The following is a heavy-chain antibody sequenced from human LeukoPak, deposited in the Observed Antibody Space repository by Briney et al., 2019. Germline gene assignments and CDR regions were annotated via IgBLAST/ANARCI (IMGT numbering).Heavy chain of an antibody. V-gene: IGHV3-21*01. CDR2: ISSGSRYV. D-gene: IGHD1-26*01. J-gene: IGHJ4*02. Sequence: VGSLRLSCAASGFTFSTYSMNCVRQAPGKGVGWGSSISSGSRYVYYADSVKGRFTISTENAKSTLCLQMNRLRAEETAVYYCARAEWELLSRSKEDSWGPGNLVTVSS. CDR3: ARAEWELLSRSKEDS. CDR1: GFTFSTYS.